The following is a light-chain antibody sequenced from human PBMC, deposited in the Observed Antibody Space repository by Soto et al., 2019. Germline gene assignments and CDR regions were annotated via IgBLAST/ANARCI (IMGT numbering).Light chain of an antibody. CDR1: QSIRSY. CDR3: QQRDHLTPA. Sequence: EIVMTQSPVTLSVSPGERVILSCRASQSIRSYLAWYQQKPGQTPRLLIYSASIRATATPARFSGSGSGTNFSLSISSLEPEDFAVYYCQQRDHLTPAFGQGTKVDIK. CDR2: SAS. J-gene: IGKJ1*01. V-gene: IGKV3-11*01.